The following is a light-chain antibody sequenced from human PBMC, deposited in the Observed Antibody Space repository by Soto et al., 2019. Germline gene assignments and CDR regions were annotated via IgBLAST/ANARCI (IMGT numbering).Light chain of an antibody. CDR1: STYVGTYNL. CDR3: SLKTSSVTWV. CDR2: EAT. Sequence: QSALTQPAYVSGSPGQSITISCTGTSTYVGTYNLVSWYQHHPGKVPKLIIFEATKRPSGVSSRFSGSKSGTTASLTISGLQAEDEADYYCSLKTSSVTWVFGGGTKLTVL. J-gene: IGLJ3*02. V-gene: IGLV2-14*02.